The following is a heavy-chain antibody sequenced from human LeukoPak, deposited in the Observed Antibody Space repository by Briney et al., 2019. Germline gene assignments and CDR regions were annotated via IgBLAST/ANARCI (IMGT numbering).Heavy chain of an antibody. CDR2: IYTSGST. CDR3: ARALRYFDWSGPPGYYMDV. Sequence: SETLSLTCSVSGGSISSGSYYWSWIRQPAGKGLEWIGRIYTSGSTNYNPSLKSRVTISVDTSKNQFSLKLSSVTAADTAVYYCARALRYFDWSGPPGYYMDVWGKGTTVTISS. D-gene: IGHD3-9*01. V-gene: IGHV4-61*02. J-gene: IGHJ6*03. CDR1: GGSISSGSYY.